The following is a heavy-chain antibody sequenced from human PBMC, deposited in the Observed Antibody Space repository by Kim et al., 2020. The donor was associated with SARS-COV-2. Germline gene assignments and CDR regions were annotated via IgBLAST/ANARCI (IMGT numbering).Heavy chain of an antibody. J-gene: IGHJ5*01. Sequence: SETLSLTCAVYVGSFNNHKWNWIRQPPGKGLEWIGEINYSGDTSYNSSLQGRITLSIDTSKNQFSLKLTSVTAADTAVYYCVRGARHLGSRRGWF. D-gene: IGHD3-10*01. CDR2: INYSGDT. V-gene: IGHV4-34*01. CDR1: VGSFNNHK. CDR3: VRGARHLGSRRGWF.